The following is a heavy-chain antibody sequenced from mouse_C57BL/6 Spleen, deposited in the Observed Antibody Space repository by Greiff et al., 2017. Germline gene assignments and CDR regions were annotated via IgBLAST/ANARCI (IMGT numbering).Heavy chain of an antibody. CDR2: IRLKSDNYAT. J-gene: IGHJ2*01. V-gene: IGHV6-3*01. CDR3: TGGYDSYFDY. CDR1: GFTFSNYW. Sequence: DVKLVESGGGLVQPGGSMKLSCVASGFTFSNYWMNWVRQSPEKGLEWVAQIRLKSDNYATHYAESVKGRFTISRDDSKSSVYLQMNNLRAEDTGIYYCTGGYDSYFDYWGQGTTLTVSS. D-gene: IGHD2-4*01.